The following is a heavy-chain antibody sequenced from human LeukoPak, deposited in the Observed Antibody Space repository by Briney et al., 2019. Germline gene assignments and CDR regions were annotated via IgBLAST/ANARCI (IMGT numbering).Heavy chain of an antibody. CDR3: AKDQAARPSRYYFDY. CDR1: AFTFDIYA. Sequence: GGSLRLSCAASAFTFDIYAMSWVRQAPGKGLEWVSAISGSGGSTYYADSVKGRFTISRDNSKNTLYPQMNSLRAEDTAVYYCAKDQAARPSRYYFDYWGQGTLVTVSS. CDR2: ISGSGGST. D-gene: IGHD6-6*01. V-gene: IGHV3-23*01. J-gene: IGHJ4*02.